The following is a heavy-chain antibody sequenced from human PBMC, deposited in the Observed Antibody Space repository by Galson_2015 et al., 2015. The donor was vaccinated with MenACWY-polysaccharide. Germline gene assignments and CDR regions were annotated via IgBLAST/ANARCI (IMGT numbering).Heavy chain of an antibody. CDR2: LSPTTGNT. V-gene: IGHV3-23*01. D-gene: IGHD3-10*01. Sequence: LILSCAGSGLTFSSYVMGWVRQAPGKGLEWVSGLSPTTGNTYYADSVRGRFTISRDNSKNTLYLQMDSLRAEDTALYYCAKGAAHYGSGNYYDYWGQGTQVTVSS. CDR3: AKGAAHYGSGNYYDY. CDR1: GLTFSSYV. J-gene: IGHJ4*02.